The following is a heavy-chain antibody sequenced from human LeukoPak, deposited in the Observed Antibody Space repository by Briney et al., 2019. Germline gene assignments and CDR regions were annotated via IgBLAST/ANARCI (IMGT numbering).Heavy chain of an antibody. J-gene: IGHJ5*02. V-gene: IGHV1-46*01. CDR3: AREKASPNSSSWPEGWFDP. D-gene: IGHD6-13*01. Sequence: GASVKVSCKASGYTFTSYYMHWVRQAPGQGLEWMGIINPSGGSTSYAQKFRGRVTMTRDTSTSTVYMELSSLRSEDTAVYYCAREKASPNSSSWPEGWFDPWGQGTLVTVSS. CDR2: INPSGGST. CDR1: GYTFTSYY.